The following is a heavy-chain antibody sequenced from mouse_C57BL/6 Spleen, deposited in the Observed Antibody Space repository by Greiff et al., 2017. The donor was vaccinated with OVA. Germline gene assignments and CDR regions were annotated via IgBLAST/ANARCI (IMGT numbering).Heavy chain of an antibody. V-gene: IGHV5-6*01. CDR3: AGGGAMDY. CDR1: GFTFSSYG. CDR2: ISSGGSYT. Sequence: EVNLVESGGDLVKPGGSLKLSCAASGFTFSSYGMSWVRQTPDKRLEWVATISSGGSYTYYPDSVKGRFTISRDNAKNTLYLQMSSLKSEDTAMYYCAGGGAMDYWGQGTSVTVSS. D-gene: IGHD1-1*02. J-gene: IGHJ4*01.